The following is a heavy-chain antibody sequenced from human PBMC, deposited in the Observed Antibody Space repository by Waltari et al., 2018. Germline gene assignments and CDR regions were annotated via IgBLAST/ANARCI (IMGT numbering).Heavy chain of an antibody. CDR1: GYTFRRFD. D-gene: IGHD1-1*01. Sequence: QVQLVQSGADVKKPGAPVRVSCKDSGYTFRRFDISWVRQAPGQGLGWVGWVNPISGNSNSGQRFRGRVAMTTDSSVNTAHLELNSLTSEDTAVYYCARAIRNELISDFWGQGTLVAVSS. J-gene: IGHJ4*02. V-gene: IGHV1-8*02. CDR2: VNPISGNS. CDR3: ARAIRNELISDF.